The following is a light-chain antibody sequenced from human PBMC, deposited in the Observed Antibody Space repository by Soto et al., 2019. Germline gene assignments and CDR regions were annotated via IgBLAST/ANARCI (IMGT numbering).Light chain of an antibody. CDR1: QSVSSS. V-gene: IGKV3-15*01. CDR3: QQYITGYT. J-gene: IGKJ2*01. CDR2: SAS. Sequence: EVVMTQSPATLSVFPGERVTLSCRASQSVSSSLAWYQQKPGQAPRLLIYSASTRATGIPARFSGSWSGTEFTLTIGSQEAEEFAVYYCQQYITGYTFGQGTKLEIK.